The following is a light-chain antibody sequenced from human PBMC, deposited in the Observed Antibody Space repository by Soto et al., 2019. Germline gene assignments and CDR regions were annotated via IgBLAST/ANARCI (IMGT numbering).Light chain of an antibody. CDR1: QSVTNNY. V-gene: IGKV3-20*01. J-gene: IGKJ5*01. Sequence: EMVLTQSPGSLSLSPGERATLSCRASQSVTNNYLAWYQQKPGQAPRILIYGASSGATGIPDRFSGSGSGTDFTLTISRLEPEDFAVYYCQEYGSSPVTFGQGTRLDIK. CDR2: GAS. CDR3: QEYGSSPVT.